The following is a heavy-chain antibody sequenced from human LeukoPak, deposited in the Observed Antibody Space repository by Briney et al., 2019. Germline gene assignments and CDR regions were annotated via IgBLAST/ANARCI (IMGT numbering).Heavy chain of an antibody. D-gene: IGHD3-22*01. CDR3: ARDLGAYYDSSGYYYLDY. J-gene: IGHJ4*02. CDR2: FDPEDGET. Sequence: ASVKVSCKVSGYTLTELSMHWVRQAPGKGLEWMGGFDPEDGETIYAQKFQGRVTITADESTSTAYMELSSLRSEDTAVYYCARDLGAYYDSSGYYYLDYWGQGTLVTVSS. V-gene: IGHV1-24*01. CDR1: GYTLTELS.